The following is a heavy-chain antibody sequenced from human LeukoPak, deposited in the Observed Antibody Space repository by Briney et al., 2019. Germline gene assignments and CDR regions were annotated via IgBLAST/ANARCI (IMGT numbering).Heavy chain of an antibody. CDR2: INPKSGGT. CDR3: ARLGVHSGYPVGFDY. CDR1: GYTFTDYY. V-gene: IGHV1-2*02. Sequence: ASVKVSCKASGYTFTDYYIHWVRQAPGQGLEWMGWINPKSGGTNYAQKFQGRVTMTRDTSISTAYMELSRLRSDDAAVYYCARLGVHSGYPVGFDYWGQGTLVTVSS. J-gene: IGHJ4*02. D-gene: IGHD3-22*01.